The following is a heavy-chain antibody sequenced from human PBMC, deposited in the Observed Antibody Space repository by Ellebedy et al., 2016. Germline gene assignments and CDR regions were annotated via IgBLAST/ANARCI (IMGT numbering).Heavy chain of an antibody. D-gene: IGHD5-12*01. V-gene: IGHV3-33*01. CDR2: IWYDGSKK. CDR3: ARGQYSGYGPSDLIDY. J-gene: IGHJ4*02. Sequence: GGSLRLSCAASGFTFSSYGMHWVRQAPGKGLEWVAVIWYDGSKKYYADSVKGRFTISRDNSKNTLYLQMNSLRAEDTAVFFCARGQYSGYGPSDLIDYWGQGSLVTVSS. CDR1: GFTFSSYG.